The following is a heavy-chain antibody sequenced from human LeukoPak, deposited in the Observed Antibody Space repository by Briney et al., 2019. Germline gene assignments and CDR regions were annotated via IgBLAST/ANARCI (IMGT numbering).Heavy chain of an antibody. CDR3: AAEYYYDSSGYYEQH. CDR2: IRYDGSNK. Sequence: GSLRLSCAASGFTFSSYGMHWVRQAPGKGLEWVAFIRYDGSNKYYADSVKGRFTISRDNSKNTLYLQMNSLRAEDTAVYCCAAEYYYDSSGYYEQHWGQGTLVTVSS. CDR1: GFTFSSYG. J-gene: IGHJ1*01. D-gene: IGHD3-22*01. V-gene: IGHV3-30*02.